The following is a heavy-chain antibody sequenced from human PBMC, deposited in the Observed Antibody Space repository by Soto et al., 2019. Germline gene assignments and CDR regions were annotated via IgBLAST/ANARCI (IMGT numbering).Heavy chain of an antibody. CDR3: ARVLALPLRFLTMDV. CDR1: GGTFSSYA. J-gene: IGHJ6*02. Sequence: RASVKVSCKASGGTFSSYAISWVRQAPGQGLEWMGGIIPIFGTANYAQKFQGRVTITADESTSTAYMELSSLRSEDTAVYYCARVLALPLRFLTMDVWGQGTTVTVSS. D-gene: IGHD3-3*01. CDR2: IIPIFGTA. V-gene: IGHV1-69*13.